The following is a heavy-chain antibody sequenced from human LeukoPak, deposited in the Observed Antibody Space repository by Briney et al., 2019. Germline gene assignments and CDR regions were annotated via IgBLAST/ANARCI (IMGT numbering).Heavy chain of an antibody. V-gene: IGHV3-9*01. CDR1: GFTFDDYA. CDR2: ISWNSGSI. CDR3: AKGLWFGDLIYYFDY. J-gene: IGHJ4*02. D-gene: IGHD3-10*01. Sequence: GGSLRLSCAASGFTFDDYAMHWVRQAPGKGLEWVSGISWNSGSIGYADSVKGRFTISRDNAKNSLYLQMNSLRAEDTALYYCAKGLWFGDLIYYFDYWGQGTLVTVSS.